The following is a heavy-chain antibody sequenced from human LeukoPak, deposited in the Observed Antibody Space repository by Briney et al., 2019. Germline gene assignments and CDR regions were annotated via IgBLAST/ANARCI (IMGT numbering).Heavy chain of an antibody. CDR3: ARGLGYGSGPVDH. J-gene: IGHJ4*02. CDR1: GFTVSTNY. CDR2: IYSDGTT. D-gene: IGHD3-10*01. V-gene: IGHV3-53*01. Sequence: PGGSLRLSCAASGFTVSTNYMTWVRQAPGKGLEWVSVIYSDGTTYYADSVTGRFTISRDNSKNTVYLQMNSLRAEDTAVYYCARGLGYGSGPVDHWGQGTLVTLSS.